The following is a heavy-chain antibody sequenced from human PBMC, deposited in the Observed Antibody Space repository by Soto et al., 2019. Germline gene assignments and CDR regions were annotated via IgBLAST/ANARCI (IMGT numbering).Heavy chain of an antibody. CDR1: GFTFSSYA. J-gene: IGHJ5*02. V-gene: IGHV3-30-3*01. D-gene: IGHD2-2*01. CDR3: ASGSTSFSNP. CDR2: ISYDGSNK. Sequence: PGGSLRLSCAASGFTFSSYAMHWVHQAPGKGLEWVAVISYDGSNKYYADSVKGRFTISRDNSKNTLYLQMNSLRAEDTAVYYCASGSTSFSNPWGQGTLVTVSS.